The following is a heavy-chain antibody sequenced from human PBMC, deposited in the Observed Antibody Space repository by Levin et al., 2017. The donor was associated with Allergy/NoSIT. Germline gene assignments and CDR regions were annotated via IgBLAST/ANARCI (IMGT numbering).Heavy chain of an antibody. CDR3: AKSGLDWLSAFDI. V-gene: IGHV3-23*01. D-gene: IGHD3-9*01. CDR2: ISGSGGST. J-gene: IGHJ3*02. CDR1: GFTFSSYA. Sequence: GGSLRLSCAASGFTFSSYAMSWVRQAPGKGLEWVSGISGSGGSTYYADSVKGRFTISRDNSKNTLYLQMNSLRAEDTAVYYCAKSGLDWLSAFDIWGQGTMVTVSS.